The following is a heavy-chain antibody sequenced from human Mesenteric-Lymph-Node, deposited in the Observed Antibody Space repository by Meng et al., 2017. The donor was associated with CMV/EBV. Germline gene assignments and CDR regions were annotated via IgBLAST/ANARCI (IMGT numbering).Heavy chain of an antibody. CDR2: IYSDDS. Sequence: GGSLRLSCAASGFTFSSYTMSWVRQAPGKGLEWVSIIYSDDSFYADSVKGRFIISRDDSRNTLYLQMSSLRAEDTAIYYCAKGENVYAPVGYFDSWGQGTLVTVSS. J-gene: IGHJ4*02. CDR1: GFTFSSYT. CDR3: AKGENVYAPVGYFDS. V-gene: IGHV3-23*03. D-gene: IGHD2-8*01.